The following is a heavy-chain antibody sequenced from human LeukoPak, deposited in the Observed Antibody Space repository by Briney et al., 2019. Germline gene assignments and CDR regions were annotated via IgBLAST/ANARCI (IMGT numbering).Heavy chain of an antibody. Sequence: GGSLRLSCAASGFTFSTYAMSWVRQAPGKGLEWVSAASDNTYYAESVKGRFTISMDNSKNTLYLQMNNLRAEDAAIYYCAKAYAFVGANYFDYWGQGTLVTVSS. V-gene: IGHV3-23*01. CDR3: AKAYAFVGANYFDY. CDR2: ASDNT. D-gene: IGHD1-26*01. J-gene: IGHJ4*02. CDR1: GFTFSTYA.